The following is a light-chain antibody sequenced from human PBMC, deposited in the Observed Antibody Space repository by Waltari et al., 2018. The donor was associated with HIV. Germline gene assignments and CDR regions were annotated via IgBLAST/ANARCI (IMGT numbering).Light chain of an antibody. Sequence: GLTQSPPSLTVTPVVLDSTSCRSRQSLLHSNGFNYLDWYLQKPGQSPQLLIYLDSNRAPGVPDRFSGSGSGTDFTLKISRVEAEDVGVYYCMQALQTPPAFGQGTKLEIK. CDR1: QSLLHSNGFNY. CDR2: LDS. J-gene: IGKJ2*01. CDR3: MQALQTPPA. V-gene: IGKV2-28*01.